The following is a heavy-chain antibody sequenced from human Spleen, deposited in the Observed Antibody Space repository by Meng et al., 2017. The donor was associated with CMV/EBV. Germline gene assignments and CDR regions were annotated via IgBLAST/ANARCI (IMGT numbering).Heavy chain of an antibody. J-gene: IGHJ4*02. CDR3: ARTYYYDSSSYRPFDY. D-gene: IGHD3-22*01. CDR2: IKQDGSEK. Sequence: GGSLRLSCAASGFTFSSYWMSWVRQAPGKGLEWVANIKQDGSEKYYVDSVKGRFTISRDNAKNSLYLQMNSLRADDTAVYYCARTYYYDSSSYRPFDYWGQGTLVTVSS. V-gene: IGHV3-7*01. CDR1: GFTFSSYW.